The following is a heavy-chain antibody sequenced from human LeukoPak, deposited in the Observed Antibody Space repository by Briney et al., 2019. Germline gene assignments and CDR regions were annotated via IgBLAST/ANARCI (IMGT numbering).Heavy chain of an antibody. CDR2: ISSSSSYI. CDR3: ARVRELIAVAGIGY. CDR1: GFTFSSYS. V-gene: IGHV3-21*01. Sequence: GPLRLSCAASGFTFSSYSMNWVRQAPGKGLEWVSSISSSSSYIYYADSVKGRFTISRDNAKNSLYLQMNSLRAEDTAVYYCARVRELIAVAGIGYWGQGTLVTVSS. D-gene: IGHD6-19*01. J-gene: IGHJ4*02.